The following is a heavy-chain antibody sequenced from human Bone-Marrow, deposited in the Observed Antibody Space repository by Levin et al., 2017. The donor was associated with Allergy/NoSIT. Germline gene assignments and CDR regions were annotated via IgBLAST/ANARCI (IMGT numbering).Heavy chain of an antibody. D-gene: IGHD3-3*01. CDR2: IYYSGST. CDR1: GGSISSGDYY. V-gene: IGHV4-30-4*01. Sequence: PSETLSLTCTVSGGSISSGDYYWSWIRQPPGKGLEWIGYIYYSGSTYYNPSLKSRVTISVDTSKNQFSLKLSSVTAADTAVYYCARVSHTYYDFWSGSVTGDYWGQGTLVTVSS. J-gene: IGHJ4*02. CDR3: ARVSHTYYDFWSGSVTGDY.